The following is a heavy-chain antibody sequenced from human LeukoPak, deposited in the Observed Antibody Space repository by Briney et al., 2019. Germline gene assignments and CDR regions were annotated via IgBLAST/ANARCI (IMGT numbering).Heavy chain of an antibody. D-gene: IGHD4-17*01. CDR3: AKGRDYGDFDY. CDR1: GFTLSSYG. V-gene: IGHV3-23*01. Sequence: GGTLRLSCAASGFTLSSYGMKWVREARGRGVEWVLAISGCGDRIYYADSMKGRSTISRDNSKNTLYLQMNSLRAEDTAVYYCAKGRDYGDFDYWGQGTLVTVSS. J-gene: IGHJ4*02. CDR2: ISGCGDRI.